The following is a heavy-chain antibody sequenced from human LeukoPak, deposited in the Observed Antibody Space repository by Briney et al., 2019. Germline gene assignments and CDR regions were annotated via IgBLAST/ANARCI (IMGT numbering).Heavy chain of an antibody. J-gene: IGHJ4*02. V-gene: IGHV3-66*01. Sequence: GGSLRLSCAASGVTVGNNYMIWVRQAPGKGLEWVSRIYSGGATYYADSVKGRFTISRDSSKSTLFLQMNSLRAEDTAVYYCARDPPAVKSGTYGWGQGTLVTVSS. D-gene: IGHD4-11*01. CDR2: IYSGGAT. CDR1: GVTVGNNY. CDR3: ARDPPAVKSGTYG.